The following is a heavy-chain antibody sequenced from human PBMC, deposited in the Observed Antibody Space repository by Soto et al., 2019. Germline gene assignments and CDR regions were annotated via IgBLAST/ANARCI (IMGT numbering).Heavy chain of an antibody. CDR3: TRLISAAQDY. Sequence: EVXXXXSXXXLVXPGXXXXXXCAXXXFXXKXSSIHXVRQAXGXXLEWVGRIRDRAFSYATAYAVSVKGRFTXXXXXXXXXXXXXXNSLKTEDTAIYYCTRLISAAQDYWGQGTLVTVXS. J-gene: IGHJ4*02. CDR1: XFXXKXSS. CDR2: IRDRAFSYAT. V-gene: IGHV3-73*01. D-gene: IGHD3-10*01.